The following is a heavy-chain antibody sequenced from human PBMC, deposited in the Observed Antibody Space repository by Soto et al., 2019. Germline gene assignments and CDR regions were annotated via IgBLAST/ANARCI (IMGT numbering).Heavy chain of an antibody. CDR3: VKGKYEFDY. CDR2: ISSNEGST. Sequence: EVQLVESGGGLVQPGGSLRLSCSASGFTFSSYAMHWVRQAPGKGLEYVSTISSNEGSTYYAESVKGRFTISRDNSKNPLYLQMSSVRAEDTAVYFCVKGKYEFDYWGQGTLVTVSS. J-gene: IGHJ4*02. V-gene: IGHV3-64D*06. D-gene: IGHD3-3*01. CDR1: GFTFSSYA.